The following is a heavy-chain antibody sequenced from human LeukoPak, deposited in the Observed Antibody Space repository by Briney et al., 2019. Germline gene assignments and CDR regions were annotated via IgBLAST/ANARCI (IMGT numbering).Heavy chain of an antibody. J-gene: IGHJ4*02. CDR1: GFTFSIYA. CDR3: AKSSSGGSYSD. V-gene: IGHV3-23*01. D-gene: IGHD1-26*01. Sequence: GGSLRLSCAASGFTFSIYAMYWVRQAPGKGLEWVSGISGSGGSTYYADSVKGRFTISRDNSKNTLYLQMNSLRAEDTAVYYCAKSSSGGSYSDWGQGTLVTVSS. CDR2: ISGSGGST.